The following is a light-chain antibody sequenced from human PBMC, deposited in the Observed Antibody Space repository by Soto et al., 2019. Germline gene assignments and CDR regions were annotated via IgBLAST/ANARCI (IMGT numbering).Light chain of an antibody. V-gene: IGKV3-20*01. CDR1: QSVSSSY. CDR2: GAS. Sequence: EIVLKRAPGTLSLSPGERATLSCRASQSVSSSYLAWYQQKPGQAPRLLIYGASSRATGIPDRFSGSGSGTDLTLTISRLEPEDFAVYYCQQYGSSPPTFGQGNKVDIK. CDR3: QQYGSSPPT. J-gene: IGKJ1*01.